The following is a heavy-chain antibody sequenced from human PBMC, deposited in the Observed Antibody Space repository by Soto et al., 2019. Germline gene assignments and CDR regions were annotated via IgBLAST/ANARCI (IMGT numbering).Heavy chain of an antibody. J-gene: IGHJ4*02. Sequence: QVQLVQSGAEVKKPGSSVKGSCKASGATFSGYAINWVRQAPGQGLEWLGRIVPIFETLNYAERFQGRVAITADESTTTVYMELTNLTHEDTAVYYCVVMGNVAVSNPRSFDYWGQGTQVTVS. D-gene: IGHD6-19*01. CDR3: VVMGNVAVSNPRSFDY. CDR2: IVPIFETL. CDR1: GATFSGYA. V-gene: IGHV1-69*18.